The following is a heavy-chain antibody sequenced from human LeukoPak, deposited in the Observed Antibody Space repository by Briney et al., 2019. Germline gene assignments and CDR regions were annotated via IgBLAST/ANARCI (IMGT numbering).Heavy chain of an antibody. CDR3: AREFDY. CDR1: GFSFSIYG. Sequence: GGSLRLSCAASGFSFSIYGMSWVRQTPGKGLEWVSGISGSGGNTYYTDSVKGRFTISRDNAKNSLYLQMNSLRAEDTAVYYCAREFDYWGQGTLVTVSS. V-gene: IGHV3-23*01. D-gene: IGHD1-26*01. J-gene: IGHJ4*02. CDR2: ISGSGGNT.